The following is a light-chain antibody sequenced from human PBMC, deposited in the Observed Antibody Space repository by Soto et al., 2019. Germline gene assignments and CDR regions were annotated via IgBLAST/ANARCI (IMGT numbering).Light chain of an antibody. Sequence: EIVLTQSPGTLSLSPGERATLSCRASQSVSSSYLAWYQQKPGQAPRLLIYDASSRATGIPDRFSGSGSGTDVTLTISRLEPEEFAVYYCPQYGSSPRTFGQGTQVEIK. J-gene: IGKJ1*01. CDR3: PQYGSSPRT. CDR1: QSVSSSY. CDR2: DAS. V-gene: IGKV3-20*01.